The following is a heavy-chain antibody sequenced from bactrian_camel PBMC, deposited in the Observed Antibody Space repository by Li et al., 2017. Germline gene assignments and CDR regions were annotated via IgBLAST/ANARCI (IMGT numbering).Heavy chain of an antibody. CDR2: IDNNGRT. J-gene: IGHJ4*01. CDR1: EYFTMRNYC. CDR3: KAEGPFVIAGRSQFCRGGRDKDD. D-gene: IGHD6*01. Sequence: VQLVESGGGSVQVGGSLRLARPASEYFTMRNYCLGWFRQVPGKEREGVAAIDNNGRTNYAASVRGRFTISEDKAENILYLQISNLKPEDTAMYYCKAEGPFVIAGRSQFCRGGRDKDDWGQGTQVTVS. V-gene: IGHV3S53*01.